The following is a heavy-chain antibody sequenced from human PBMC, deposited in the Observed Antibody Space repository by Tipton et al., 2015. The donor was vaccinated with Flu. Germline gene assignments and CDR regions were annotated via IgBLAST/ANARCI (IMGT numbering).Heavy chain of an antibody. V-gene: IGHV4-61*02. D-gene: IGHD3-10*01. Sequence: TLSLTCTVSGGSISSGSYYWSWIRQPAGKGLEWIGRIYTSGSTNYNPSLKSRVTISVDTSKNQFSLKLSSVTAADTAVYYCARDLFGEKDWFDPWGQGTLGTVSS. CDR1: GGSISSGSYY. CDR3: ARDLFGEKDWFDP. J-gene: IGHJ5*02. CDR2: IYTSGST.